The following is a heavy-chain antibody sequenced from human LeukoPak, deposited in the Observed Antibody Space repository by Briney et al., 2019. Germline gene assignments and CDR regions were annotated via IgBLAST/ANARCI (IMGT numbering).Heavy chain of an antibody. D-gene: IGHD3-10*01. Sequence: SETLSFTCTVSGGSISSYYWSWIRQPAGKGLEWIGRIYTSGSTNYNPSLKSRVTMSVDTSKNQFSLKLSSVTAADTAVYYCASGDMYYGSGIDPPVFDYWGQGTLVTVSS. CDR1: GGSISSYY. CDR3: ASGDMYYGSGIDPPVFDY. J-gene: IGHJ4*02. V-gene: IGHV4-4*07. CDR2: IYTSGST.